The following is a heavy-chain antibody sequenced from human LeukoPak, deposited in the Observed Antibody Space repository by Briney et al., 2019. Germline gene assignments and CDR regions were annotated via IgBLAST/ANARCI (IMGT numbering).Heavy chain of an antibody. Sequence: SVKVSCKASGGTFSSYAISWVRQAPGQGLESMGRIIPILGIANYAQKFQGRVTITADKSTSTAYMELSSLRSEDTAVYYCAREIRTYYYDSSGYPLFDYWGQGTLVTVSS. J-gene: IGHJ4*02. D-gene: IGHD3-22*01. V-gene: IGHV1-69*04. CDR1: GGTFSSYA. CDR2: IIPILGIA. CDR3: AREIRTYYYDSSGYPLFDY.